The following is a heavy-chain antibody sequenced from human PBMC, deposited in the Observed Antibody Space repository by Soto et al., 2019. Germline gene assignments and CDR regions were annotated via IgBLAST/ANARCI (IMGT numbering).Heavy chain of an antibody. J-gene: IGHJ4*02. Sequence: QVQLVESGGGVVQPGRSLRLSCAASGFTFSSYAMHWVRQAPGKGLEWVAVISYDGSNKYYADSVKGRFTISRDNSKNTLYLQMNSLRAEDTAVYYCAREYYDYVWGSYRYLDYWGQGTLVTVSS. CDR3: AREYYDYVWGSYRYLDY. CDR1: GFTFSSYA. V-gene: IGHV3-30-3*01. D-gene: IGHD3-16*02. CDR2: ISYDGSNK.